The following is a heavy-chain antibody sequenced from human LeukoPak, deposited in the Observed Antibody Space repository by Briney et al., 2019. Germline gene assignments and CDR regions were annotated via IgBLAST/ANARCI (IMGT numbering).Heavy chain of an antibody. CDR3: AKSQDGGRLFHFDY. V-gene: IGHV3-23*01. CDR1: GFTFSSYA. CDR2: ISCSGGST. J-gene: IGHJ4*02. D-gene: IGHD1-26*01. Sequence: GGSLRLSCAASGFTFSSYAMSWVRHAQGKGLEWVSVISCSGGSTYSADSVRGWFTISRDNSKNTLYLQMNSLRAEDTAVYFCAKSQDGGRLFHFDYWGQGTLVTVSS.